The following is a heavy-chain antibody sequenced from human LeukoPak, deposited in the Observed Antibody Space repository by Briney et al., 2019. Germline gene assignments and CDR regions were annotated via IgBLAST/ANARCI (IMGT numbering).Heavy chain of an antibody. CDR1: GYTFTSYY. CDR2: INPSGGST. Sequence: ASVKVSCKAPGYTFTSYYMHWVRQAPGQGLEWMGIINPSGGSTSYAQKFQGRVTMTRDTSTSTVYMELSSLRSEDTAVYYCARVVGGDCSSTSCLYYWGQGTLVTVSS. CDR3: ARVVGGDCSSTSCLYY. V-gene: IGHV1-46*01. J-gene: IGHJ4*02. D-gene: IGHD2-2*01.